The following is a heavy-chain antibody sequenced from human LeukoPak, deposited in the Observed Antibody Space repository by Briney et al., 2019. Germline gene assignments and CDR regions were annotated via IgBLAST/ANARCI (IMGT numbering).Heavy chain of an antibody. J-gene: IGHJ4*02. V-gene: IGHV3-48*02. CDR3: ARDSLAVAGTYYFDY. D-gene: IGHD6-19*01. CDR2: ISSGSGTI. CDR1: GFTFSTYN. Sequence: GGSLRLSCAASGFTFSTYNMNWVRQAPGKGLESVSYISSGSGTIYYADSVKGRFTISRDNAKNSLYLQMNSLRDEDTAVYYCARDSLAVAGTYYFDYWGQGTLVTVSS.